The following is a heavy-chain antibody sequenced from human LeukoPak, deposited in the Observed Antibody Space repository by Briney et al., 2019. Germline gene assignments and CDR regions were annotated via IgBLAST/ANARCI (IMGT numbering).Heavy chain of an antibody. D-gene: IGHD4-11*01. CDR1: GYTFTSYD. CDR3: ARTATSFRYSTEFDY. CDR2: MNPNSGNT. V-gene: IGHV1-8*01. Sequence: GASVKVSCKASGYTFTSYDINWVRQATGQGLEWLGCMNPNSGNTGYAQNFQGRVTMTTDTSTSTAYMELRRLRSDDTAVYYCARTATSFRYSTEFDYWGQGTLLTLSS. J-gene: IGHJ4*02.